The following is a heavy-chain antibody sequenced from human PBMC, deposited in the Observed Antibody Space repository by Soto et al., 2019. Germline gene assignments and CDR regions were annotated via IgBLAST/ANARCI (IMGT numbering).Heavy chain of an antibody. V-gene: IGHV4-31*03. CDR3: ARKKGYSYGPHYFDY. CDR2: IYYSGST. J-gene: IGHJ4*02. CDR1: GGSISSGGYY. D-gene: IGHD5-18*01. Sequence: QVQLQESGPGLVKPSQTLSLTCTVSGGSISSGGYYWSWIRQHPGKGLEWIGYIYYSGSTFYTPTLKRRVTISVDPSKNQFSLNLSSVTAADTAVYYCARKKGYSYGPHYFDYWGQGTLVTVSS.